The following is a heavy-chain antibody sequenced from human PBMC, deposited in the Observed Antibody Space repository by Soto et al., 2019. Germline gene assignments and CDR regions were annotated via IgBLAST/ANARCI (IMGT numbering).Heavy chain of an antibody. CDR1: GGSISSDDYY. CDR3: ASRYGGSYLAFDI. V-gene: IGHV4-31*03. Sequence: SETLSLTCTVSGGSISSDDYYWNWIRQRPGKGLEWIGNIYYRGNTNYNPSLKSRIIMSMDMSENQFSLKLTSVTAADTAVYYCASRYGGSYLAFDIWGQGTMVT. J-gene: IGHJ3*02. CDR2: IYYRGNT. D-gene: IGHD1-26*01.